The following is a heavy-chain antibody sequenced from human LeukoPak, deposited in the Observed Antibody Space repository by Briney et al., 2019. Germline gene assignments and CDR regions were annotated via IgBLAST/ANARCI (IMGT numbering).Heavy chain of an antibody. CDR1: GFTVSSNY. V-gene: IGHV3-66*01. Sequence: GGSLRLSCAASGFTVSSNYMSWVRQAPGKGLEWVSVIYGGGGTYYADSVKGRFTISRDNSKNTMYLQMNTLGAEDTAVYYCASPYCSGDSCYSGYWGQGTLVTVSS. CDR2: IYGGGGT. CDR3: ASPYCSGDSCYSGY. J-gene: IGHJ4*02. D-gene: IGHD2-15*01.